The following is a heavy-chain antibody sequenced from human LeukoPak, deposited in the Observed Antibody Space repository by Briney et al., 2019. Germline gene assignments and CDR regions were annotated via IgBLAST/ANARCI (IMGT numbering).Heavy chain of an antibody. CDR3: ARAGITGTLRNYYYRGMDV. V-gene: IGHV6-1*01. J-gene: IGHJ6*02. CDR1: GDSVSSNSAA. CDR2: TYYRSKWYN. D-gene: IGHD1-20*01. Sequence: SQTLSLTCAISGDSVSSNSAAWNWIRQSPSRRLEWLGRTYYRSKWYNDHAVSVKSRITINPDTSKNQFSLQLNSVTPEDTAVYYCARAGITGTLRNYYYRGMDVWGQGTTVTVSS.